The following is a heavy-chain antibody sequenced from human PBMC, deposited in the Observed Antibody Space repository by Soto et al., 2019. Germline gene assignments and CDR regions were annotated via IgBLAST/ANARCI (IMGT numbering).Heavy chain of an antibody. Sequence: GGSLRLSCAASGFTFSSYAIRWVRQAPGKGLEWVSAISGSGGSTYYADSVKGRFTISRDNSKNTLYLQLNSLRAEDTAVYYCAKEASPLLFGKRLLYGMAVWPYGTMV. CDR1: GFTFSSYA. CDR2: ISGSGGST. V-gene: IGHV3-23*01. CDR3: AKEASPLLFGKRLLYGMAV. D-gene: IGHD3-10*01. J-gene: IGHJ6*02.